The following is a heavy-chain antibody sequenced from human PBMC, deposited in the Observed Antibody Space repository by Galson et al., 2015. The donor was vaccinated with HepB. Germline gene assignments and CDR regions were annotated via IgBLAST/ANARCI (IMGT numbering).Heavy chain of an antibody. D-gene: IGHD3-10*01. V-gene: IGHV3-49*04. Sequence: SLRLSCAASGFTFGDYAMSWVRQAPGKGLEWVGFIRSKAYGGTTEYAASVKGRFTISRDDSKSIAYLQMNSLKTEDTAVYYCTSGGRSGWFGESYWGQGTLVTVSS. CDR2: IRSKAYGGTT. CDR1: GFTFGDYA. CDR3: TSGGRSGWFGESY. J-gene: IGHJ4*02.